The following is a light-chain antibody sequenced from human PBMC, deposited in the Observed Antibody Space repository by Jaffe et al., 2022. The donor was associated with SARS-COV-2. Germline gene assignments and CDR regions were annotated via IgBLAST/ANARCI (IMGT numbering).Light chain of an antibody. CDR2: VAS. CDR1: QSVTSNY. CDR3: LQYGNSYT. J-gene: IGKJ2*01. V-gene: IGKV3-20*01. Sequence: EIVLTQSPGTLSLSPGERAALSCRASQSVTSNYLAWYQQKPGQAPRLLIYVASSRAAGIPDRFSGSGSGTDFTLTITRLEPEDFAVYYCLQYGNSYTFGQGTKLEIK.